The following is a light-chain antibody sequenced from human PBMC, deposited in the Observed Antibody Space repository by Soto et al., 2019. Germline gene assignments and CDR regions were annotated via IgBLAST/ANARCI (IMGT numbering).Light chain of an antibody. CDR1: QSVSGK. J-gene: IGKJ5*01. V-gene: IGKV3-20*01. Sequence: VVMTQYPATLSWSPGERATLACRASQSVSGKLVWYQQRPGQAPRLLIYDASNRATGIPERFSGSGSGTDFTLTISRLEPQDSAMYYCLQYGSSVTFGQGTRLEIK. CDR2: DAS. CDR3: LQYGSSVT.